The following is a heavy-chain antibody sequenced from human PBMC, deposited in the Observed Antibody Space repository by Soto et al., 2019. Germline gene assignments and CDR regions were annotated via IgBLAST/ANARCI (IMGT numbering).Heavy chain of an antibody. V-gene: IGHV3-23*01. D-gene: IGHD6-13*01. J-gene: IGHJ4*02. CDR3: AKGLLNGRWYAAD. CDR1: GFTFSSCV. CDR2: ITDSGTGT. Sequence: GGSLRLSCGASGFTFSSCVMSWVRQAPGKGLEWVSCITDSGTGTYYADSVKGRFTISRDNSKNTIYLQMNNLRAEDTGVYYCAKGLLNGRWYAADWGQGTLVTVSS.